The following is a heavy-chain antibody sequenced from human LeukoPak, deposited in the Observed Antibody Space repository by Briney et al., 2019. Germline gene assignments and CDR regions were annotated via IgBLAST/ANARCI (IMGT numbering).Heavy chain of an antibody. CDR3: ASTGLYCSSTSCYFSPADAFDI. V-gene: IGHV1-2*02. Sequence: ASVKVSCKASGYTFTGYYMHWVRQAPGQGLEWMGWINPNSGGTNYAQKFQGRVTMTRDTSISTAYMELSRLRSDDTAVYYCASTGLYCSSTSCYFSPADAFDIWGQGTMVTVSS. J-gene: IGHJ3*02. CDR1: GYTFTGYY. D-gene: IGHD2-2*01. CDR2: INPNSGGT.